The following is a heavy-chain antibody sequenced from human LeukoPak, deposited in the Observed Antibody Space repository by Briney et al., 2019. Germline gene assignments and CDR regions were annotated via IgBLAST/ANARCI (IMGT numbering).Heavy chain of an antibody. CDR2: ISAYNGNT. Sequence: VASVKVSCKASGYTFTSYGISLVRQGPGQGLGWMGWISAYNGNTNYAQKLQGRVTMTTDTSTSTAYMELRSLRSEDTAVYYCATNTGWAVAVGFDYWGQGTLVTVSS. J-gene: IGHJ4*02. CDR3: ATNTGWAVAVGFDY. V-gene: IGHV1-18*01. CDR1: GYTFTSYG. D-gene: IGHD6-19*01.